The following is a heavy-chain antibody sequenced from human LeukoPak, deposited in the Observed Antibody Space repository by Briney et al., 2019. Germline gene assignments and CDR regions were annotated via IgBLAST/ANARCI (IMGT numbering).Heavy chain of an antibody. D-gene: IGHD2-8*01. V-gene: IGHV3-74*01. CDR1: GFTFSSYW. J-gene: IGHJ4*02. CDR2: IHGDGRTT. CDR3: ARDNGENYHTAFDY. Sequence: GGSLRLSCAASGFTFSSYWIHWVRQVPGKGLVWVSRIHGDGRTTTYADSVKGRFTISRDNAKNTLYLQMNSLRVEDTAVYYCARDNGENYHTAFDYWGQGTLVTVSS.